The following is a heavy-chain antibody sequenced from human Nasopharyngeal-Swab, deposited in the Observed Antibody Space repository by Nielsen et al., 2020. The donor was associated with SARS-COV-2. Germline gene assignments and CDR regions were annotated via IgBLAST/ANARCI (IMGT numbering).Heavy chain of an antibody. CDR2: TDWDGDR. D-gene: IGHD1-1*01. J-gene: IGHJ6*02. CDR3: TREQPSGDYDYYGMDV. CDR1: GFSLYTRGMC. V-gene: IGHV2-70*11. Sequence: SGPTLVKPTETLTLTCTFSGFSLYTRGMCVSWIRQPPGKAPEWLARTDWDGDRYYNPSLKTRLTISRDIAKSQVVLTMTNMAPMDTATYYCTREQPSGDYDYYGMDVWGRGTTVTFSS.